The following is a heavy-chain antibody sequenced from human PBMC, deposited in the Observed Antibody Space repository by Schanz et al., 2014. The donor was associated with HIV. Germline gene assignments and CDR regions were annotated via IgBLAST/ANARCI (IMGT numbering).Heavy chain of an antibody. D-gene: IGHD1-20*01. J-gene: IGHJ6*02. Sequence: QVQLVESGGGVVQPGRSLRLSCAASGFTFSSYGMHWVRQAPGKGLEWVAVIWYDGSNKYYADSVKGRFTISRDNSKKTLYLQMNSLRAEDTAVYYCARGEAITYYYHYYGMDVWGPGTSVTVSS. CDR1: GFTFSSYG. V-gene: IGHV3-33*01. CDR3: ARGEAITYYYHYYGMDV. CDR2: IWYDGSNK.